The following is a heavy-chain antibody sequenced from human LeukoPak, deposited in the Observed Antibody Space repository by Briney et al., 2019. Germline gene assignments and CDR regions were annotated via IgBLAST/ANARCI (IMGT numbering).Heavy chain of an antibody. CDR1: GYTFTSYD. J-gene: IGHJ6*03. V-gene: IGHV1-8*01. Sequence: ASVRVSCKASGYTFTSYDINWVRHATGQGLEWMGWMNPNSGNTGYAQKFQGRVTMTRNTSISTAYMELSSLRSEDTAVYYCARAGPHCSSTSCYTYYYYYYMDVWGKGTTVTVSS. D-gene: IGHD2-2*02. CDR2: MNPNSGNT. CDR3: ARAGPHCSSTSCYTYYYYYYMDV.